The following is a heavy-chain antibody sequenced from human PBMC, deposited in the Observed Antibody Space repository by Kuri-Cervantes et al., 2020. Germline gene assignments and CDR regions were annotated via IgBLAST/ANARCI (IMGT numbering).Heavy chain of an antibody. D-gene: IGHD1-26*01. CDR2: IYYSGST. Sequence: SETLSLTCAASGFTVSSNYMSWVRQPPGKGLEWIGSIYYSGSTYYNPSLKSRVTISVDTSKNQFSLKLSSVTAADTAVYYCARHGPDVIVGATIHWYFDLWGRGTLVTVSS. V-gene: IGHV4-39*01. J-gene: IGHJ2*01. CDR3: ARHGPDVIVGATIHWYFDL. CDR1: GFTVSSNY.